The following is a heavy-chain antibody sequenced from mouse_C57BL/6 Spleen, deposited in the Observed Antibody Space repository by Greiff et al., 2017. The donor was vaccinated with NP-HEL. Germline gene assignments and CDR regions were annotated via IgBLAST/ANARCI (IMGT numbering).Heavy chain of an antibody. J-gene: IGHJ4*01. V-gene: IGHV1-63*01. D-gene: IGHD2-3*01. CDR1: GYTFTNYW. CDR2: IYPGGGYT. CDR3: ARKGVYDGYWAMDY. Sequence: QVQLQQSGAELVRPGTSVKMSCKASGYTFTNYWIGWAKQRPGHGLEWIGDIYPGGGYTNYNEKFKGKATLTADKSSSTAYMQFSSLTSEDSAIYYCARKGVYDGYWAMDYWGQGTSVTVSS.